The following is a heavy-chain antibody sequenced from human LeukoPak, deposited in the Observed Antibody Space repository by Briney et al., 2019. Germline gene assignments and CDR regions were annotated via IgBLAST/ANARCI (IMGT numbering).Heavy chain of an antibody. D-gene: IGHD3-10*01. CDR2: INHSGAT. V-gene: IGHV4-34*01. Sequence: KPSETLSLTCAVYGGSFSSYYWNWIRQPPGKGLEWIAEINHSGATNYHPSLKSRVTISVDRSKNQFSLKLSSVTAADTAVYYCARARGVTMVRGVIKEGYYFDYWGQGTLVTSPQ. CDR1: GGSFSSYY. J-gene: IGHJ4*02. CDR3: ARARGVTMVRGVIKEGYYFDY.